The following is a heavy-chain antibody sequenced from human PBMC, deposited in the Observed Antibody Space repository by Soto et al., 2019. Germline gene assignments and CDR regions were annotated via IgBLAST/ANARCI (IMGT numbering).Heavy chain of an antibody. CDR1: GFTFSSYG. D-gene: IGHD3-22*01. CDR3: ARDRPPFYYYDSSGYPITWFDP. J-gene: IGHJ5*02. CDR2: IWYDGSNK. V-gene: IGHV3-33*01. Sequence: QVQLVESGGGVVQPGRSLRLSCAASGFTFSSYGMHWVRQAPGKGLEWVAVIWYDGSNKYYADSVKGRFTISRDNSKRKLYLQMNSLRAEDTAVYYCARDRPPFYYYDSSGYPITWFDPWGQGTLVTVSS.